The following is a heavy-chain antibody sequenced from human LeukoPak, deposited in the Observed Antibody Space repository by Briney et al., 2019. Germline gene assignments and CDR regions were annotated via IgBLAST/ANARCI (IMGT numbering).Heavy chain of an antibody. CDR1: GFTFSSYG. CDR2: ISYDGSNK. J-gene: IGHJ4*02. CDR3: AKAPRDGYNYGIDY. D-gene: IGHD5-24*01. Sequence: GGSLRLSCAASGFTFSSYGMHWVRQAPGKGLEWVAVISYDGSNKYYADSVKGRFTISRDNSKNTLYLQMNSLRAEGTAVYYCAKAPRDGYNYGIDYWGQGTLVTVSS. V-gene: IGHV3-30*18.